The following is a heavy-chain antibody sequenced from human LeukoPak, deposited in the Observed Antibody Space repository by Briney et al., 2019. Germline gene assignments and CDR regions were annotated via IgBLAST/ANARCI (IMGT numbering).Heavy chain of an antibody. CDR3: ARDVHGDYGSGWFDP. CDR2: IMPLFGTA. J-gene: IGHJ5*02. Sequence: SVKVSCKTSGGTFNNSAISWVRQAPGQGLEWLGGIMPLFGTAGYAQKYQGRVTITKDESTRTVYLELTSLTSDDTAVYYCARDVHGDYGSGWFDPWGQGTLVSVSS. V-gene: IGHV1-69*05. D-gene: IGHD4-17*01. CDR1: GGTFNNSA.